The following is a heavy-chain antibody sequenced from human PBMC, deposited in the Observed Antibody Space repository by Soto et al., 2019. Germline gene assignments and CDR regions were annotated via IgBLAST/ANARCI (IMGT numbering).Heavy chain of an antibody. Sequence: ASVKVSCKTSGYTFTNHGINWVRQAPGQGLEWMGWINPYNANTNYAQKLQGRVTMTTDTSTSTAYMDLRSLTSDETAVYYWARDRIARSSQDALYICDKATMVTGSS. V-gene: IGHV1-18*04. D-gene: IGHD2-15*01. CDR3: ARDRIARSSQDALYI. J-gene: IGHJ3*02. CDR2: INPYNANT. CDR1: GYTFTNHG.